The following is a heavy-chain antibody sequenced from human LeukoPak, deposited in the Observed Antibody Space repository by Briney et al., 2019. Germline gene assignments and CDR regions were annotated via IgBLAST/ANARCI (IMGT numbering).Heavy chain of an antibody. J-gene: IGHJ4*02. V-gene: IGHV3-64D*09. Sequence: GGSLRLSCSASGFTFSSYIMHWARQAPGKGLEYVSAIASNGDTTYYADSVKGRVTISRDNSKNTLYLQMSSLRAEDTAVYYCVKDDSYYYDSSGRDSWGQGTLVTVSS. D-gene: IGHD3-22*01. CDR2: IASNGDTT. CDR1: GFTFSSYI. CDR3: VKDDSYYYDSSGRDS.